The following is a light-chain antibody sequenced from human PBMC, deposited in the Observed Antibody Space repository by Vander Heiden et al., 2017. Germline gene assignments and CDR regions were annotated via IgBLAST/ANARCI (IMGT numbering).Light chain of an antibody. CDR3: SSYTSRSTYV. V-gene: IGLV2-14*01. CDR2: DVK. Sequence: QSPLTPPSSVSRSPGQSVTISCTVFNRNVAGYNFVTASRQQSDNAPKLWIYDVKKRPSGVSNRFSGSKSGNTASLTISGRQVEDEAYYYCSSYTSRSTYVFGTGTRVTGL. CDR1: NRNVAGYNF. J-gene: IGLJ1*01.